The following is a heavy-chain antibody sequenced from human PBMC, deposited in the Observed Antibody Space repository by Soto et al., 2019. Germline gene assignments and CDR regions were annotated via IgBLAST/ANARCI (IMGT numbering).Heavy chain of an antibody. CDR3: ARSPRSSPYFDY. D-gene: IGHD6-13*01. J-gene: IGHJ4*02. V-gene: IGHV5-51*01. CDR2: MFPWTSDT. Sequence: GESLKISCQGSGYTFNSFWIGWVRQMPGEGLEWMGLMFPWTSDTRYSPSFQGHVSISVDRSTGTGYLQWNSLKASDTAMYYCARSPRSSPYFDYWGQGALVTVSS. CDR1: GYTFNSFW.